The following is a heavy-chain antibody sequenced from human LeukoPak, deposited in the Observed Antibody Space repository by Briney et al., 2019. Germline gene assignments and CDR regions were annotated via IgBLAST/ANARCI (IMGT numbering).Heavy chain of an antibody. D-gene: IGHD3-22*01. Sequence: GGSLRLSCAASGFTFSSYAMSWVRQAPGKGLEWVSAISGSGGSTYYADSVKGRFTISRDNSKNTLYLQMNSLRAEDTAVYYCAKVLSSYFYDSSGYYGSFDYWGQGTLVTVSS. CDR2: ISGSGGST. CDR1: GFTFSSYA. CDR3: AKVLSSYFYDSSGYYGSFDY. J-gene: IGHJ4*02. V-gene: IGHV3-23*01.